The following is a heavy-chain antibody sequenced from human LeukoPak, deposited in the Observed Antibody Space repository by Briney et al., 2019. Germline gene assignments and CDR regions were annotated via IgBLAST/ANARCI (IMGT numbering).Heavy chain of an antibody. V-gene: IGHV4-59*01. Sequence: SETLSLTCTVSGGSISSYYWSWIRQPPGKGLEWIGYIYYSGSTNYNPSLKSRVTISVDTSKNQFSLKLSSVTAADTAVYYCARPQYRYWYFDLWGRGTLVTVSS. J-gene: IGHJ2*01. CDR3: ARPQYRYWYFDL. CDR2: IYYSGST. CDR1: GGSISSYY. D-gene: IGHD3-16*02.